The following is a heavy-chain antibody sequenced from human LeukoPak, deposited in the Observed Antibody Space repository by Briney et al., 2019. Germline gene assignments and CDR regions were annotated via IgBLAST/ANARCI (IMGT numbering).Heavy chain of an antibody. CDR2: IYYSGST. J-gene: IGHJ5*02. Sequence: SETLSLTCTVSGGSISSGGYYWSWIRQHPGKGLEWIGYIYYSGSTYYNPSLKSRVTISVDTSKNQFSLKLSSVTAADTAVYYRARGIGRIAAAGQNWFDPWGQGTLVTVSS. CDR3: ARGIGRIAAAGQNWFDP. CDR1: GGSISSGGYY. D-gene: IGHD6-13*01. V-gene: IGHV4-31*03.